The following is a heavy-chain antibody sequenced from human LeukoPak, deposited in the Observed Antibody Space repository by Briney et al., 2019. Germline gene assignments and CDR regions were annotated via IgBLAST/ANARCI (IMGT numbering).Heavy chain of an antibody. CDR1: GGSISSYY. D-gene: IGHD3-3*01. J-gene: IGHJ6*03. CDR3: ARTADYDFWSGLNYYYMDV. V-gene: IGHV4-59*01. CDR2: IYYSGST. Sequence: KPSETLSLTCTASGGSISSYYWSWVRQPPGKGLEWVGYIYYSGSTNYNPPLKSRVTISVDTSKNQFSLKLSSVTAADTAVYYCARTADYDFWSGLNYYYMDVWGKGATVTGAS.